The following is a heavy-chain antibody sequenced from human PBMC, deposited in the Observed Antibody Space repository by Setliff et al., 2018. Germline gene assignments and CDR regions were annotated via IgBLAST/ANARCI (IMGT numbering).Heavy chain of an antibody. Sequence: SETLSLTCTVSGGSISSYYWSWIRQPAGKGLEWIGRIYTSGSTNYNPSLKSRVTMSVDTSKNQFSLNLSSVTAADTAVYYCARASDSSGYYYADAFDIWGQGTMVTVSS. CDR3: ARASDSSGYYYADAFDI. CDR1: GGSISSYY. CDR2: IYTSGST. D-gene: IGHD3-22*01. J-gene: IGHJ3*02. V-gene: IGHV4-4*07.